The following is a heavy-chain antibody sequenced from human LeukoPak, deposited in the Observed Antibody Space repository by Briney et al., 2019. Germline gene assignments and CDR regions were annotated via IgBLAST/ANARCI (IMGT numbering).Heavy chain of an antibody. D-gene: IGHD4-23*01. Sequence: GGSLRLSCAVSGFTFHTEAMTWVRQGPGKGLEWVSRINSDGSSTSYADFVKGRFTISRDNAKNTLYLQMNNLRAEDTAVYYCSSGNSHAFDIWGQGTMVTVSS. V-gene: IGHV3-74*01. CDR2: INSDGSST. J-gene: IGHJ3*02. CDR3: SSGNSHAFDI. CDR1: GFTFHTEA.